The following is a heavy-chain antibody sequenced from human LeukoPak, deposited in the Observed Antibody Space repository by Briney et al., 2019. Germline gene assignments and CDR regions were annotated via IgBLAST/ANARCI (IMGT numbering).Heavy chain of an antibody. CDR3: ARAKSGSSIWFDP. J-gene: IGHJ5*02. Sequence: ASVKVSCKASGYTFTGYYIHWVRQAPGQGLEWMGWVNPNNGDTDYAQKFQGRVTMTRDTSISTAYMELSRLRSDDTAVYYCARAKSGSSIWFDPWGQGTLVTVSS. V-gene: IGHV1-2*02. D-gene: IGHD6-6*01. CDR2: VNPNNGDT. CDR1: GYTFTGYY.